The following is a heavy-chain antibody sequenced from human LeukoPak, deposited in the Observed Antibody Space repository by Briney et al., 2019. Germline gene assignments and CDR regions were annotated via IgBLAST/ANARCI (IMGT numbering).Heavy chain of an antibody. D-gene: IGHD3-10*01. V-gene: IGHV1-2*04. J-gene: IGHJ2*01. Sequence: GSSVKASFKSSGYTFTSQAMNWVRQAPGQGLEWMGWINPNSGDTKYAQKFQGWVTMTSDTSINTAYMELSRLRSEDTAVYSCARGAGTYWHFDLWGRGTLVTVSS. CDR2: INPNSGDT. CDR1: GYTFTSQA. CDR3: ARGAGTYWHFDL.